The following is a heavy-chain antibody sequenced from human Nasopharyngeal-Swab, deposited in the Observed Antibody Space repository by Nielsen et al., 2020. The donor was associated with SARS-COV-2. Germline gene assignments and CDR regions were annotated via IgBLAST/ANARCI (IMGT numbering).Heavy chain of an antibody. CDR1: GFTFSSYG. V-gene: IGHV3-30*03. CDR3: ARGGPDYYDSIGYDY. CDR2: ISYDGSNK. Sequence: GESLKISCAASGFTFSSYGMHWVRQAPGKGLEWVAVISYDGSNKYYADSVKGRFTISRDNSKNTLYLQMNSLRAEDTAVYYCARGGPDYYDSIGYDYWGQGTLVTVSS. J-gene: IGHJ4*02. D-gene: IGHD3-22*01.